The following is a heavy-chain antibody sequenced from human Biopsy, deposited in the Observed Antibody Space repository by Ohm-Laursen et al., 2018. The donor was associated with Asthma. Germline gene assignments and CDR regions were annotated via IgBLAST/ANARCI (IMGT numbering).Heavy chain of an antibody. CDR1: GGYTGSSDHH. J-gene: IGHJ6*02. CDR2: VFWSGST. D-gene: IGHD4-11*01. CDR3: ARVVSNGDNYFGIDV. V-gene: IGHV4-30-4*01. Sequence: SLTLSLTCRVSGGYTGSSDHHWAWIRQAPGKGLEWIGFVFWSGSTHYSRSLERRVSISIDTATNEFSMKLWSVTPADTAVYFCARVVSNGDNYFGIDVWGPGNTVVVS.